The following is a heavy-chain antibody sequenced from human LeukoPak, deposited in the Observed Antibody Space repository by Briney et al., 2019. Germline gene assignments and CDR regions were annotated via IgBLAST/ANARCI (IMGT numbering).Heavy chain of an antibody. Sequence: ASVKVSCKASGYTFTSYYMHWVRQAPGQGREWMAIINPSGGSTNYAQKFQGRVTMTRDTSTTTVSMELSSLRSEDTAVYYCARDPRPSYDSSDYYYPGDYWGQGTLVTVSS. CDR1: GYTFTSYY. CDR2: INPSGGST. D-gene: IGHD3-22*01. CDR3: ARDPRPSYDSSDYYYPGDY. V-gene: IGHV1-46*01. J-gene: IGHJ4*02.